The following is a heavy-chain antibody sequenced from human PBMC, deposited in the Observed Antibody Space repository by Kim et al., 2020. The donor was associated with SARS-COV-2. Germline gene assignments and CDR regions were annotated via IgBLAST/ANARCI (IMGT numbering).Heavy chain of an antibody. Sequence: GGSLRLSCAASGFTFSSYAMHWVRQAPGKGLEWVAVISYDGSNKYYADSVKGRFTISRDNSKNTLYLQMNSLRAEDTAVYYCARAPGYYDFWSGYFPTDYYYYYYGMDVWGQGTTVTVSS. CDR1: GFTFSSYA. V-gene: IGHV3-30*04. CDR3: ARAPGYYDFWSGYFPTDYYYYYYGMDV. J-gene: IGHJ6*02. CDR2: ISYDGSNK. D-gene: IGHD3-3*01.